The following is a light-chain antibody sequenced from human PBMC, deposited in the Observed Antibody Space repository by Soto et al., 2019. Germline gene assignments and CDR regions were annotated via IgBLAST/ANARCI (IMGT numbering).Light chain of an antibody. J-gene: IGKJ1*01. V-gene: IGKV1-8*01. CDR3: QQYYSYPRT. CDR1: QGISRY. Sequence: AIRMTQSPSSLSASTGDRVTITCRASQGISRYLAWYQQKPGKAPKLLIYAASTLQSGVPSRFSGSGSGTDFTLTISCLQSEDFATYYCQQYYSYPRTFGPGTKVEIK. CDR2: AAS.